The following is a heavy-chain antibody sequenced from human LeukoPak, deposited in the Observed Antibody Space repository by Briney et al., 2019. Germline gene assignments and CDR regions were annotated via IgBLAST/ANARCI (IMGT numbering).Heavy chain of an antibody. Sequence: GGSLRLSCAASGLSISNDWMSWVRQAPGKGLEWVARVKSKSAGETTDYAAPVKGRFTISRDDSKNTLFLQMNSLKTEDTAVYYCTLIQGWGSGSYYRDFWGQGTLVTVSS. V-gene: IGHV3-15*01. CDR3: TLIQGWGSGSYYRDF. CDR1: GLSISNDW. CDR2: VKSKSAGETT. J-gene: IGHJ4*02. D-gene: IGHD3-10*01.